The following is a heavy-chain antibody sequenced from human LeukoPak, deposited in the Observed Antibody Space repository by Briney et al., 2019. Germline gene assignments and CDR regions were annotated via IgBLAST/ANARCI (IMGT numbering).Heavy chain of an antibody. D-gene: IGHD3-3*01. CDR2: ISSSSSYI. Sequence: GGSLRLSCAASGFTFSSYSMNWVRQSPGKGLEWVSSISSSSSYIYYADSEKGRFTISRDNAKNSLYLQMNSLRAEDTAVYYCARHYDFWSGYRSGYYYYGMDVWGQGTTVTVSS. V-gene: IGHV3-21*01. CDR3: ARHYDFWSGYRSGYYYYGMDV. CDR1: GFTFSSYS. J-gene: IGHJ6*02.